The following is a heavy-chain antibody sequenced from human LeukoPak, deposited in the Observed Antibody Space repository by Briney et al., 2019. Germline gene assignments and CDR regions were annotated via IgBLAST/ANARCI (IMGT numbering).Heavy chain of an antibody. D-gene: IGHD6-6*01. CDR1: GYTFTTFW. CDR2: IYPGDSDT. J-gene: IGHJ4*02. Sequence: GESLKISCRTSGYTFTTFWLGWVRHVPGKGLEWMGIIYPGDSDTRYSPSFQGQVTISADKSISTAYLQWSSLKASDTAMYYCAAGEGYSSSADYWGQGTLVTVSS. V-gene: IGHV5-51*01. CDR3: AAGEGYSSSADY.